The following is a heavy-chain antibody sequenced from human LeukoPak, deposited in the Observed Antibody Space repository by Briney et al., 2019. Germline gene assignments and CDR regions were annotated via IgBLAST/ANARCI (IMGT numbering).Heavy chain of an antibody. CDR3: ARGLLWSGYSDFDY. Sequence: GRSLRLSCAASGFTFSSYGMHWVRQAPGKGLEWVAVILSDGTSEYYADSVKGRFTISRDNSKSTLYLQMNSLRAGDTAVYYCARGLLWSGYSDFDYWGQGTLVTVSS. D-gene: IGHD3-3*01. CDR1: GFTFSSYG. V-gene: IGHV3-33*01. J-gene: IGHJ4*02. CDR2: ILSDGTSE.